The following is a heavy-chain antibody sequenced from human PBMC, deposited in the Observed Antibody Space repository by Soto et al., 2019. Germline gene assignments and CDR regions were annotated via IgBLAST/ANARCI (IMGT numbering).Heavy chain of an antibody. J-gene: IGHJ3*02. Sequence: GSLRLSCAASGFTFSSYSMNWVRQAPGKGLEWVSYISSSSSTIYYADSVKGRFTISRDNAKNSLYLQMNSRRDEDTAVYYCAGPNWNYDGGAFDIWGQGTMVTVSS. CDR1: GFTFSSYS. CDR2: ISSSSSTI. CDR3: AGPNWNYDGGAFDI. V-gene: IGHV3-48*02. D-gene: IGHD1-7*01.